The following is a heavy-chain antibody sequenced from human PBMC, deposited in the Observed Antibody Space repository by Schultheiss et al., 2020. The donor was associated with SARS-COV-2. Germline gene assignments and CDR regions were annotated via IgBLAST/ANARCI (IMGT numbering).Heavy chain of an antibody. D-gene: IGHD2-2*01. Sequence: GGSLRLSCAASGFTFSSYSMNWVRQAPGKGLEWVSAISGSGGSTYYADSVKGRFTISRDNSKNTLYLQMNSLRAEDTAVYYCAKDRRDCSSTSCSNYWYFDLWGRGTLVTVSS. CDR3: AKDRRDCSSTSCSNYWYFDL. V-gene: IGHV3-23*01. J-gene: IGHJ2*01. CDR2: ISGSGGST. CDR1: GFTFSSYS.